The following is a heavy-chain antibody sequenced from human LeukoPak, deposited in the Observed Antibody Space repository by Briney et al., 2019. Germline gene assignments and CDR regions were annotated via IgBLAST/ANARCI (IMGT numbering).Heavy chain of an antibody. J-gene: IGHJ5*02. CDR3: ARLNKPGWFDP. CDR2: IYHSGST. D-gene: IGHD1-14*01. CDR1: GGSISSSNW. V-gene: IGHV4-4*02. Sequence: PSGTLSLTCAVSGGSISSSNWWSWVRQPPGKGLEWIGEIYHSGSTNYNPSLKSRVTISIDTSKNQFSLRLNSVTATDTAVYYCARLNKPGWFDPWAREPWSPSPQ.